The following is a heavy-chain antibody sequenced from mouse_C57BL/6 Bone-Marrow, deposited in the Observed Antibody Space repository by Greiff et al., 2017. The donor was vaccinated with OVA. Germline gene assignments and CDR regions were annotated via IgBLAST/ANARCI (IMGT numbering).Heavy chain of an antibody. CDR2: IYPGSGST. CDR3: ARSLLLRFWFAY. V-gene: IGHV1-55*01. Sequence: VQLQQPGAELVKPGASVKMSCKASGYTFTSYWITWVKQRPGQGLEWIGDIYPGSGSTNYNEKFKSKATLTVDTSSSTAYMQLSSLTSEDSAVYYCARSLLLRFWFAYWGQGTLVTVSA. D-gene: IGHD1-1*01. CDR1: GYTFTSYW. J-gene: IGHJ3*01.